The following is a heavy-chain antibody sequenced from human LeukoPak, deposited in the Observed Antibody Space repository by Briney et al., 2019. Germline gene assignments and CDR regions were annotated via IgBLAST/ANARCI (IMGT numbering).Heavy chain of an antibody. CDR3: ARAAQAMVRWGVYYYYYMDV. CDR2: ISYDGSNK. J-gene: IGHJ6*03. Sequence: GGSLRLSCAASGFTFSSYGMHWVRQAPGKGLEWVAVISYDGSNKYYADSVKGRFTISRDNSKNTLYLQMNSLRAEDTAVYYCARAAQAMVRWGVYYYYYMDVWGKGTTVTISS. V-gene: IGHV3-30*03. D-gene: IGHD3-10*01. CDR1: GFTFSSYG.